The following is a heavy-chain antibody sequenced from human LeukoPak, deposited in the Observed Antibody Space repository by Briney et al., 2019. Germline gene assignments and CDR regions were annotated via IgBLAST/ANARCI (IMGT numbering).Heavy chain of an antibody. V-gene: IGHV3-48*01. CDR2: ISSSSSTI. D-gene: IGHD6-19*01. CDR1: GFTFSSYS. CDR3: ARSQGGYSSGPPYYYYYGMDV. Sequence: PGGSLRLSCAASGFTFSSYSMNWVRQAPGKGLEWVSYISSSSSTIYYADSVKGRFTISRDNSKNTLYLQMNSLRAEDTAVYYCARSQGGYSSGPPYYYYYGMDVWGQGTTVTVSS. J-gene: IGHJ6*02.